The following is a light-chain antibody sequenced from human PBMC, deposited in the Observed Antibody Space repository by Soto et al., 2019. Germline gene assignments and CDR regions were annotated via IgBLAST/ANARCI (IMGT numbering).Light chain of an antibody. J-gene: IGLJ2*01. Sequence: QSVLNQPRSVSGSPGQSVTFSCTGTSSDVGGFDYVSWVQQHPGKVPKLMIYDVSKRPSGVPDRFSGSKSGNTASLTISGLQAEDEADYYCQSYDSSLSGVVFGGGTKLTVL. CDR2: DVS. CDR1: SSDVGGFDY. V-gene: IGLV2-11*01. CDR3: QSYDSSLSGVV.